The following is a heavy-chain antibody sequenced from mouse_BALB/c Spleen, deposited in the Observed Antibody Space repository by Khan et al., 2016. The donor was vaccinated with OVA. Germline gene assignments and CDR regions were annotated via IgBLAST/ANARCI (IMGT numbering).Heavy chain of an antibody. CDR1: GYTFTTYW. J-gene: IGHJ1*01. CDR3: AVFYYSTFAN. Sequence: QVQLQQPGAELEKPGATVKLSCKASGYTFTTYWMHWVKQMPGQGFEWIGGINPNNGRTNYNDNFKTKATLTVDTSSSTAYLQLSSLTSEDTAAYSGAVFYYSTFANWGAGTTVTVSA. CDR2: INPNNGRT. V-gene: IGHV1S81*02. D-gene: IGHD2-1*01.